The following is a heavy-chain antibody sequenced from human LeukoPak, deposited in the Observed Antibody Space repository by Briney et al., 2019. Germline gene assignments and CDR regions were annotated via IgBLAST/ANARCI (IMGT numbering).Heavy chain of an antibody. CDR3: ARARSGWYMDY. V-gene: IGHV3-48*02. Sequence: GGSLRLSCAASGFTFSSYSMNWVRQAPGKGLEWVSYISSSSSSTYYADSVKGRFTISRDNAKNSLYLQMNSLRDDDTAVYYCARARSGWYMDYWGQGTLVTVSS. CDR2: ISSSSSST. CDR1: GFTFSSYS. J-gene: IGHJ4*02. D-gene: IGHD6-19*01.